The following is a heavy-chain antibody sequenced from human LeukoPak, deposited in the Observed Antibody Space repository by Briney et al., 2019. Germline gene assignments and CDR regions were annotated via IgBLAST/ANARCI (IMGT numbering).Heavy chain of an antibody. J-gene: IGHJ3*02. Sequence: SETLSLTCTVSGGSISSYYWSWIRQPPGKGLEWIGYIYYSGSTNYNPSLKSRVTISVDTSKNQFSLKLSSVTAADTAVYYCARDHTTNLAFDIWGQGAMVTVSS. V-gene: IGHV4-59*01. D-gene: IGHD1-26*01. CDR2: IYYSGST. CDR1: GGSISSYY. CDR3: ARDHTTNLAFDI.